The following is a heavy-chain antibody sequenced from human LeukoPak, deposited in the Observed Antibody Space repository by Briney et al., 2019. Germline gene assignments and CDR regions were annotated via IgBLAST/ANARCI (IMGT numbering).Heavy chain of an antibody. CDR1: GGSFSGYY. Sequence: SETLSLTCAVYGGSFSGYYWSWIRQPPGKGLEWIGEINHSGSTNYNPSLKSRVTISVDTSKNQFSLKLSSVTAADTAVYYCARAGSYYDSSGYYYRPRKYHLDYWGQGTLVTVSS. CDR3: ARAGSYYDSSGYYYRPRKYHLDY. D-gene: IGHD3-22*01. J-gene: IGHJ4*02. V-gene: IGHV4-34*01. CDR2: INHSGST.